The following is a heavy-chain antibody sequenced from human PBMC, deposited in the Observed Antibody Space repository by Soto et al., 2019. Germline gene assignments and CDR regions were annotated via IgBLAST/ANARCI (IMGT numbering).Heavy chain of an antibody. V-gene: IGHV1-3*01. Sequence: ASVKVSCKASGYTFTSYAMHWVRQAPGQRPEWMGWINAGNGNTKHSQKLQGRVTITRDTSASTAYMELSSLRSEDTAVYYCARRLYYDSSGFEGGGMDVWGQGTTVTVSS. CDR1: GYTFTSYA. J-gene: IGHJ6*02. CDR3: ARRLYYDSSGFEGGGMDV. D-gene: IGHD3-22*01. CDR2: INAGNGNT.